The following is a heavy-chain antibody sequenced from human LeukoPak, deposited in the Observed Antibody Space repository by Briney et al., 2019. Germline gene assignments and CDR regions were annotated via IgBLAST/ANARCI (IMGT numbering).Heavy chain of an antibody. V-gene: IGHV3-30*02. CDR2: IRYDGSYK. CDR3: AKDRGSGGWPNYYYYGMDV. CDR1: GFTFSSPG. D-gene: IGHD3-10*01. Sequence: GGSLRLSCAASGFTFSSPGMHWVRQAPGKGLEWVAFIRYDGSYKYYADSVRGRFTISRDNSKNTLYLQMNSLRAEDTAVYYCAKDRGSGGWPNYYYYGMDVWGQGTTVTVSS. J-gene: IGHJ6*02.